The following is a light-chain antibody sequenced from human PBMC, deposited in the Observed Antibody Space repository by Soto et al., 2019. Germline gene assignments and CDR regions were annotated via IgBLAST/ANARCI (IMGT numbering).Light chain of an antibody. V-gene: IGLV2-8*01. CDR3: GSFVGGTTFI. CDR1: GSDVGAYNY. J-gene: IGLJ2*01. Sequence: QSALTQSPSASGIRGQSVTISCSGTGSDVGAYNYLSWYQHHPGKAPKLIIYEVIKRPSGVPDRFSGSKSGTTASLTVSGLQTEDEAVYYCGSFVGGTTFIFGGGTKLTVL. CDR2: EVI.